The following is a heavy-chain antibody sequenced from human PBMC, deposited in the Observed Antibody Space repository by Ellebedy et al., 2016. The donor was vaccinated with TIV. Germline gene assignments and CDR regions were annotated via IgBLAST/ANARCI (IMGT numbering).Heavy chain of an antibody. J-gene: IGHJ5*02. CDR1: GYTFTSYG. V-gene: IGHV1-18*04. CDR2: ISAYNGNT. D-gene: IGHD2/OR15-2a*01. CDR3: ARYCNSTTCSNWFDP. Sequence: AASVKVSCKTSGYTFTSYGISWVRQAPGQGIEWMGWISAYNGNTNYAQMLKGRVTMTTDTFTSTAYMELRSLRSDDTAVYYCARYCNSTTCSNWFDPWGQGTLVTVSS.